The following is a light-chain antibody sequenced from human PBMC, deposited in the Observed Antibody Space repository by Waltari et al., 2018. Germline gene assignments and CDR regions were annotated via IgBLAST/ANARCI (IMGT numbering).Light chain of an antibody. J-gene: IGLJ3*02. CDR2: KGS. V-gene: IGLV8-61*01. CDR1: SGSVSTTSY. Sequence: QTVVTQEPSLSVSPGGTVTLTFALTSGSVSTTSYPTWYQQTPGQPPRTLVYKGSSRSSGVPDRFSGSILGNKAALTITGAQANDESNYYCSLYMGSGIWVFGGGTKLTVL. CDR3: SLYMGSGIWV.